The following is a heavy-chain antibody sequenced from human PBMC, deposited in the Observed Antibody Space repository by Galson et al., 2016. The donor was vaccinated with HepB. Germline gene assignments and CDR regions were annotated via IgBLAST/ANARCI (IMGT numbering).Heavy chain of an antibody. CDR3: AREGYGGIDAFDI. J-gene: IGHJ3*02. D-gene: IGHD4-23*01. Sequence: LEWMGRISVYNGDTSFAQNLQVRVTLTTDTSSNTAYMELRSLRPDDTALYYCAREGYGGIDAFDIWGQGTMVIVSS. V-gene: IGHV1-18*01. CDR2: ISVYNGDT.